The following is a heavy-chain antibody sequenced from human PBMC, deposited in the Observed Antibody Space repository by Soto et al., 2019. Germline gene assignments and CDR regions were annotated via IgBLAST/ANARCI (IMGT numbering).Heavy chain of an antibody. J-gene: IGHJ6*03. CDR2: ISSSSSVI. CDR1: GLIPSNCA. CDR3: ARDLSWGSNWYYYMDV. V-gene: IGHV3-48*01. Sequence: EVQLVESGGGLVQPGGPRRLPCETPGLIPSNCAMNWVRQPPGKGRGGVSYISSSSSVIDYADSVKGRFTVSRDNARNSLYLQMNSLRAEDTAVYYCARDLSWGSNWYYYMDVWGKGTTVTVSS. D-gene: IGHD7-27*01.